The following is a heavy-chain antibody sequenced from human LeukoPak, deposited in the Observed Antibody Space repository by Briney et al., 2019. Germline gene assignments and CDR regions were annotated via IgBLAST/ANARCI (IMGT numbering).Heavy chain of an antibody. D-gene: IGHD3-10*01. V-gene: IGHV1-8*03. Sequence: GASVKVSCKASGYTFTSYDINWVRQATGQGLEWMGWMNPNSGNTGYAQKFQGRVTITRNTSISTAYMELSSPRSEDTAVYYCARERDVSGFDYWGQGTLVTVSS. CDR3: ARERDVSGFDY. J-gene: IGHJ4*02. CDR2: MNPNSGNT. CDR1: GYTFTSYD.